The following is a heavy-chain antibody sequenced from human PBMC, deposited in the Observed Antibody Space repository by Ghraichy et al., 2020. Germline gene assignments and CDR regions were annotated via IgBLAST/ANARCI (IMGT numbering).Heavy chain of an antibody. CDR1: GFTFSSYS. CDR3: ARGDCSSTSCYTQH. V-gene: IGHV3-21*01. Sequence: GGSLRLSCAASGFTFSSYSMNWVRQAPGKGLEWVSSISSSSSYIYYADSVKGRFTISRDNAKNSLYLQMNSLRAEDTAVYYCARGDCSSTSCYTQHWGQGTLVTVSS. D-gene: IGHD2-2*02. CDR2: ISSSSSYI. J-gene: IGHJ1*01.